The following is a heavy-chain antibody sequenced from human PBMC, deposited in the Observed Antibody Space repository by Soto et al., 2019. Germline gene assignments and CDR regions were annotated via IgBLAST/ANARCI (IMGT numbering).Heavy chain of an antibody. V-gene: IGHV4-4*02. CDR2: IYHSGST. Sequence: PSETLSLTCTVSGGSISSSNWWSWVRQPPGKGLEWIGEIYHSGSTNYNPSLKSRVTISVDKSKNQFSLKLSSVTAADTAVYYCARDNIAAADTWFDPWGQGTQVTVSS. CDR3: ARDNIAAADTWFDP. J-gene: IGHJ5*02. D-gene: IGHD6-13*01. CDR1: GGSISSSNW.